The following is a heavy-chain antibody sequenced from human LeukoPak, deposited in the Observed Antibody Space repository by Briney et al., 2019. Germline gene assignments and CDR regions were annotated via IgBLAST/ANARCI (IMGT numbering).Heavy chain of an antibody. D-gene: IGHD6-6*01. Sequence: SVKVSCKASGYTFTSYYMHWVRQAPGQGLEWMGGIIPIFGTANYAQKFQGRVTITADESTSTAYMELSSLRSEDTAVYYCARTAARPAYFDYWGQGTLVTVSS. CDR3: ARTAARPAYFDY. CDR2: IIPIFGTA. V-gene: IGHV1-69*13. CDR1: GYTFTSYY. J-gene: IGHJ4*02.